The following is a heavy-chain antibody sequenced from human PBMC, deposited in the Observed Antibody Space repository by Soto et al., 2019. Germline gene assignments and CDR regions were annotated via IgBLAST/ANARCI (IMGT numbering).Heavy chain of an antibody. D-gene: IGHD3-9*01. CDR3: ARVLKGYFDWFFPPHDAFDI. CDR2: ISAYNGNT. CDR1: GYTFTSYG. J-gene: IGHJ3*02. V-gene: IGHV1-18*01. Sequence: ASVKVSCKASGYTFTSYGISWVRQAPGQGLEWMGWISAYNGNTNYAQKLQGRVTMTTDTSTSTAYMELRSLRSDDTAVYYCARVLKGYFDWFFPPHDAFDIWGQGTMVTVSS.